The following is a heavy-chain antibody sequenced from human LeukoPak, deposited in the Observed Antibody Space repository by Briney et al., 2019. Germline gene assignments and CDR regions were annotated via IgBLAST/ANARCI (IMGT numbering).Heavy chain of an antibody. CDR3: ATAPVYGYRIDP. CDR1: GYTXTELS. D-gene: IGHD1-14*01. Sequence: ASVKVSCKVSGYTXTELSMHWVRQAPGKGLDWMGGFDTEDGETIYAQKFQGRVTMTEDTSTDTAYIELSTLRSEDTAVYYCATAPVYGYRIDPWGQETLVTVSS. J-gene: IGHJ5*02. CDR2: FDTEDGET. V-gene: IGHV1-24*01.